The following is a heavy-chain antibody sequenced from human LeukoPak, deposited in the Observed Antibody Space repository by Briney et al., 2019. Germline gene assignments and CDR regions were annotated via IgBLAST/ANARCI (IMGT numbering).Heavy chain of an antibody. J-gene: IGHJ4*02. CDR3: ATLGGVDY. D-gene: IGHD3-16*01. CDR2: ISSSSTYI. CDR1: GFTFSSYT. V-gene: IGHV3-21*01. Sequence: PGGSLRLSCAASGFTFSSYTMNWVRQAPGKGLEWVSSISSSSTYIYYVDSLKGRFTISRDNAKNSLYLQMNSLRAEDTAVYYCATLGGVDYWGQGTLVTVSS.